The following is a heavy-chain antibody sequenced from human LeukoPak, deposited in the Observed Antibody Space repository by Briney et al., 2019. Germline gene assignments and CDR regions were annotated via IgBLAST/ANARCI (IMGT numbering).Heavy chain of an antibody. CDR2: IYYSGST. J-gene: IGHJ4*02. CDR3: GSGSYYFDY. D-gene: IGHD3-10*01. Sequence: PSETLSLTCTVSGGSISSYYWSWIRQPPGKGLEWIGYIYYSGSTKYNPSLKSRVTISVDTSKNQFSLKLSSVTAADTAAYYCGSGSYYFDYWGQGTLVTVST. V-gene: IGHV4-59*08. CDR1: GGSISSYY.